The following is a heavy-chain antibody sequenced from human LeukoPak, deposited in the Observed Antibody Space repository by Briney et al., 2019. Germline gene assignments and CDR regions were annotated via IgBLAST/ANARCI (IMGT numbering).Heavy chain of an antibody. CDR3: ARDSSILTGHRYYFDK. J-gene: IGHJ4*02. CDR2: VDHTGST. CDR1: DDSITMYY. V-gene: IGHV4-59*01. D-gene: IGHD3-9*01. Sequence: SETLSLTCSVSDDSITMYYWTWIRQPPGKGLEWIGYVDHTGSTNFNPSLNGRVSISRDTTKNLFSLRLRSVTAADTAVYFCARDSSILTGHRYYFDKWGQGTLVTVSS.